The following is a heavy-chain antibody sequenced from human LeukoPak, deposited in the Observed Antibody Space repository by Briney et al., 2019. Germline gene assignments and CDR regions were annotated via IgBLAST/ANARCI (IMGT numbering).Heavy chain of an antibody. V-gene: IGHV1-69*13. D-gene: IGHD3-10*01. Sequence: SATVSCTASGGTFSSYAISWVRQAPGQGLEWMGGIIPIFGTANYAQKFQGRVTITADESTSTAYMELSSLRSEDTAVYYCARGGPGSFDYWGQGTLVTVSS. CDR3: ARGGPGSFDY. CDR1: GGTFSSYA. CDR2: IIPIFGTA. J-gene: IGHJ4*02.